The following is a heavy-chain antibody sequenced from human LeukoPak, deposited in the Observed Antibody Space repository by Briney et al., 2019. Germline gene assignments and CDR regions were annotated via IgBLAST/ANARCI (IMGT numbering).Heavy chain of an antibody. CDR1: GFTFSSYA. J-gene: IGHJ4*02. CDR2: ISGSGGST. CDR3: AKDLVGATPGPLFDY. V-gene: IGHV3-23*01. D-gene: IGHD1-26*01. Sequence: GGSLRLSCAASGFTFSSYAMSWVRQAPGKGLKWVSAISGSGGSTYYADSVKGRFTISRDNSKNTLYLQMNSLRAEDTAVYYCAKDLVGATPGPLFDYWGQGTLVTVSS.